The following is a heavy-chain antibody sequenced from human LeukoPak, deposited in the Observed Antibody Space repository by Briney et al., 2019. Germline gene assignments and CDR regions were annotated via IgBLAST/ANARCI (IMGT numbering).Heavy chain of an antibody. CDR3: SKGGRSPPFDY. Sequence: PGGSLRLSCEASGFTFSTYAMSWVRQAPGKGLEWVSVINGSGGTTYYADSVKGRFTISRDNSKNTLYLQMNSLRVKNSALYDCSKGGRSPPFDYWGQGTLVTVSS. CDR2: INGSGGTT. D-gene: IGHD1-26*01. V-gene: IGHV3-23*01. J-gene: IGHJ4*02. CDR1: GFTFSTYA.